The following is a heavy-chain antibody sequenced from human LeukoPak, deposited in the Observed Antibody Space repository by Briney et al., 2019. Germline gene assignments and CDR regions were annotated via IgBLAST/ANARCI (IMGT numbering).Heavy chain of an antibody. CDR1: GFTFSSYG. J-gene: IGHJ5*02. CDR2: IRYGGSNK. CDR3: AKGDTLLWFGDHRGGWFDP. D-gene: IGHD3-10*01. Sequence: GGSLRLSCAASGFTFSSYGMHWVRQAPGKGLEWVAFIRYGGSNKYYADSVKGRFTISRDNSKNTLYLQMNSLRAEDTAVYYCAKGDTLLWFGDHRGGWFDPWGQGTLVTVSS. V-gene: IGHV3-30*02.